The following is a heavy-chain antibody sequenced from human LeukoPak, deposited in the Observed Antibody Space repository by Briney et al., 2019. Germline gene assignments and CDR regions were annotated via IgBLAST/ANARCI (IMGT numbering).Heavy chain of an antibody. V-gene: IGHV1-69*13. Sequence: ASVKVSCKASGGTFSSYAISWVRQAPGQGLEWMGGIIPIFGTANYAQKFQGRVTITADESTSTAYMELSSLRSEDTAVYYCARDSKPGYSYGKSYYYYGMDVWGQGTTVTVSS. CDR3: ARDSKPGYSYGKSYYYYGMDV. D-gene: IGHD5-18*01. CDR1: GGTFSSYA. CDR2: IIPIFGTA. J-gene: IGHJ6*02.